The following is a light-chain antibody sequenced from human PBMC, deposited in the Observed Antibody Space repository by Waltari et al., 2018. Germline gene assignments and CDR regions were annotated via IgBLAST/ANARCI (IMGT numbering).Light chain of an antibody. CDR1: ILGNKY. CDR3: QALGSNRWV. Sequence: SDELTQPPSVSVSPGQTASITCSGDILGNKYASWYQQKPGQSPPLVIYQDINRPSGIPERFSGSKSGNTATLTISGTQAMDDADYYCQALGSNRWVFGGGTKLTVL. V-gene: IGLV3-1*01. J-gene: IGLJ3*02. CDR2: QDI.